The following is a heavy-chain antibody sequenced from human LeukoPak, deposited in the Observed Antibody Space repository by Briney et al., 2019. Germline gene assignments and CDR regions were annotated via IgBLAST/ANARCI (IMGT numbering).Heavy chain of an antibody. CDR2: IYSGGTT. CDR1: GFTVSSNY. CDR3: VRHHGSGTYYFDS. Sequence: GVLRLSCAASGFTVSSNYMSWVRQAAGKGLEWVSIIYSGGTTYYGDSVKGRFTISRDNSKYTLYLQMNSLRAEDTAVYYCVRHHGSGTYYFDSWGQGTLVTVSS. D-gene: IGHD3-10*01. V-gene: IGHV3-66*04. J-gene: IGHJ4*02.